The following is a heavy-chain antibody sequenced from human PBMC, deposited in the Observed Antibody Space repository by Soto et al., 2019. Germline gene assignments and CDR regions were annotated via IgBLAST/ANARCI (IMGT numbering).Heavy chain of an antibody. D-gene: IGHD6-13*01. V-gene: IGHV4-59*08. Sequence: SETLSLTCTVSGGSISSYYWSWIRQPPGKGLEWIGYIYYSGSTNYNPSLKSRVTISVDTSKNQFSLKLSSVTAADPAVYYCARHWRMGHSSSWYRGYFDYRGQGTLVTVSS. J-gene: IGHJ4*02. CDR1: GGSISSYY. CDR2: IYYSGST. CDR3: ARHWRMGHSSSWYRGYFDY.